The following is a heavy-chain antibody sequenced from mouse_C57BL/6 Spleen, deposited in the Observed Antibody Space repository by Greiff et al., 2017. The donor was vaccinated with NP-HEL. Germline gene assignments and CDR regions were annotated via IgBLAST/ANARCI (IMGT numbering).Heavy chain of an antibody. Sequence: EVKLMESGGGLVQSGRSLRLSCATSGFTFSDFYMEWARQAPGKGLEWIAASRNKANDYTTEYSASVKGRFIVSRDTSQSILYLQMNALRAEDTAIYYCARDKGDYDGYFDVWGTGTTVTVSS. V-gene: IGHV7-1*01. CDR1: GFTFSDFY. CDR2: SRNKANDYTT. CDR3: ARDKGDYDGYFDV. J-gene: IGHJ1*03. D-gene: IGHD2-4*01.